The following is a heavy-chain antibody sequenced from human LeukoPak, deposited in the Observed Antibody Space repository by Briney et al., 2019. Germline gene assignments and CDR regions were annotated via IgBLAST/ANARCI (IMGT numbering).Heavy chain of an antibody. J-gene: IGHJ4*02. D-gene: IGHD2-15*01. CDR2: IAPDGSTQ. Sequence: GGPLRLPCEPSGFMFGRYSMTCVRHAPGKGLEWLANIAPDGSTQNYEDSLEGRFTISRDNPKNSLYLQMHSLRAEDAAVYHCARVIAGAIDHWGQGTLVTVSS. V-gene: IGHV3-7*01. CDR3: ARVIAGAIDH. CDR1: GFMFGRYS.